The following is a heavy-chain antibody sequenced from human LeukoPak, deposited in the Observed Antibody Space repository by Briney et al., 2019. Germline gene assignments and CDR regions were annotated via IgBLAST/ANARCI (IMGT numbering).Heavy chain of an antibody. CDR3: ARGGQQWLVLSPAEYFQH. V-gene: IGHV1-18*01. D-gene: IGHD6-19*01. CDR1: GYTFTSYG. CDR2: ISAYNGNT. Sequence: GASVKVSCKASGYTFTSYGISWVRQAPGQGLEWMGWISAYNGNTNYAQKLQGRVAMTTDTSTSTAYMELRSLRSDDTAVYYCARGGQQWLVLSPAEYFQHWGQGTLVTVSS. J-gene: IGHJ1*01.